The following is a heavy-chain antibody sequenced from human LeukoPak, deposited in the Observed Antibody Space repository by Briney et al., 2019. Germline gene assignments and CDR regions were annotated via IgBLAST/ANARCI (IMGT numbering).Heavy chain of an antibody. V-gene: IGHV4-39*01. J-gene: IGHJ4*02. D-gene: IGHD3-9*01. CDR3: ARLSPYYDILTGSSYYFDY. Sequence: SETLSLPCTVSCGSISSSSYYWGWIRQPPGKGLEGIWSIFYSGSTYYNPSLKSRVTISVDTSKNQFSLKLSSVTAADTAVYYCARLSPYYDILTGSSYYFDYWGQGTLVTVSS. CDR2: IFYSGST. CDR1: CGSISSSSYY.